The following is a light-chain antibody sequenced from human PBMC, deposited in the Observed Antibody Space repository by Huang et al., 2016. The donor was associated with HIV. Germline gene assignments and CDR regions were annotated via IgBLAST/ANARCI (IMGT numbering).Light chain of an antibody. CDR3: QQYSNWPRRT. CDR1: QSVGTS. CDR2: TAS. Sequence: EIVVTQSPATLSLSPGERATLSCRASQSVGTSLAWYQQKPGQAPRLLIYTASSRMPGVPDRFSGSGSGTEFTLTISSLQSEDFAVYFCQQYSNWPRRTFGQGTKV. V-gene: IGKV3-15*01. J-gene: IGKJ1*01.